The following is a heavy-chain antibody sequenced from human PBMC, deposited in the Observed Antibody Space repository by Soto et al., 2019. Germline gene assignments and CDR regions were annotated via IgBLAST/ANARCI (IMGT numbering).Heavy chain of an antibody. CDR3: ASSTNGYCSGGSCYNYYYYYYMDV. CDR1: GCTFTSYT. D-gene: IGHD2-15*01. J-gene: IGHJ6*03. V-gene: IGHV1-69*02. Sequence: SVKVSCKASGCTFTSYTISWVRQAPGQGLEWMGRIIPILGIANYAQKFQGRVTITADKSTSTAYMELSSLRSEDTAVYYCASSTNGYCSGGSCYNYYYYYYMDVWGKGTTVTVSS. CDR2: IIPILGIA.